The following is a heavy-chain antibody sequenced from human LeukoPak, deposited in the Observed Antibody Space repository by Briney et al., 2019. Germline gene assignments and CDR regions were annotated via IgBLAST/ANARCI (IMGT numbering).Heavy chain of an antibody. CDR2: IYYTGST. J-gene: IGHJ4*02. D-gene: IGHD5-12*01. V-gene: IGHV4-39*02. CDR1: GGSISSSSYY. Sequence: KPSETLSLTCTVPGGSISSSSYYWGWIRQPPGKGLEWLGGIYYTGSTYYNPSLKSRVTISVDTSKNHFSLRLSSLTAADTAVYYCARLGYGGFDSQIDYWGQGTLVTVSS. CDR3: ARLGYGGFDSQIDY.